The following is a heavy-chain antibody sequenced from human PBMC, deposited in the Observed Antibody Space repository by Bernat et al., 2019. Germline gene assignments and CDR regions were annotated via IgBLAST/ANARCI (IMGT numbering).Heavy chain of an antibody. CDR1: GGSISSSSHY. CDR3: ARGDGDYSIRYFDL. CDR2: INHSGST. V-gene: IGHV4-39*07. J-gene: IGHJ2*01. Sequence: QLQLQESGPGLVKPSETLSLTCTVSGGSISSSSHYWGWIRQPPGKGLEWIGEINHSGSTNYNPSLKSRVTISVDTSKNQFSLRLTSVTAADTAVYYCARGDGDYSIRYFDLWGRGTLVTVSS. D-gene: IGHD4-17*01.